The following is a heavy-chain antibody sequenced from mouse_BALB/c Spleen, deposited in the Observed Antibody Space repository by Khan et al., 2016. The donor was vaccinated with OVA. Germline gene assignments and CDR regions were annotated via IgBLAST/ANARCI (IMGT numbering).Heavy chain of an antibody. CDR1: GSRFTSYW. J-gene: IGHJ3*01. CDR2: IYPGNSDN. CDR3: TRAGYGAFAY. V-gene: IGHV1-5*01. Sequence: VQLQQSGTVLARPGASVKMSCKASGSRFTSYWMHWVKQRPGQGLEWIGGIYPGNSDNSYNQKLKGKAKLTAVTSASTANMELSSLTNEDSAVYYWTRAGYGAFAYWGQGTLVTVSA. D-gene: IGHD1-1*01.